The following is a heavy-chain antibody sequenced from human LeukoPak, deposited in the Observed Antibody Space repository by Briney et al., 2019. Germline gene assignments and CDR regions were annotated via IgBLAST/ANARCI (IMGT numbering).Heavy chain of an antibody. CDR1: GGSISSGGYY. D-gene: IGHD1-26*01. J-gene: IGHJ4*02. CDR3: ARDVGGIVGAIGGY. CDR2: IYYSGST. Sequence: PSETLSLTCTVSGGSISSGGYYWSWIHQHPGKGLEWIGYIYYSGSTYYNPSLKSRVTISVDTSKNQFSLKLSSVTAADTAVYYCARDVGGIVGAIGGYWGQGTLVTVSS. V-gene: IGHV4-31*03.